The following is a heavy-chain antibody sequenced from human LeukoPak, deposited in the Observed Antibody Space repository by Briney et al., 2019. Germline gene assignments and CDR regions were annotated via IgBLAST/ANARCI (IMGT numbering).Heavy chain of an antibody. J-gene: IGHJ3*02. D-gene: IGHD2-2*01. V-gene: IGHV3-23*01. CDR3: ARAAKGYCSSTSCYPGAFDI. CDR2: ISGSGGST. Sequence: QPGGSLRLSCAASGFTFSSYAMSWVRQAPGKGLEWVSAISGSGGSTYYADSVKGRFTISRDNSKNTLYLQMNSLRAEDTAVYYCARAAKGYCSSTSCYPGAFDIWGQGTMVTVSS. CDR1: GFTFSSYA.